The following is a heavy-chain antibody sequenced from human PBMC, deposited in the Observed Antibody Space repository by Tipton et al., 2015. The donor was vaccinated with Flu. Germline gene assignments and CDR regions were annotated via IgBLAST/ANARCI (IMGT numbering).Heavy chain of an antibody. Sequence: SLRLSCAASGFTFSTDGMSWVRQAPGRGLEWVSGLRGSPGSTNYADSVKGRFTISRDTSKNTLYLQMNSLRAEDTAVYYCAKEGQYDFWSGYYRAFDYWGQGTLVTVSS. CDR2: LRGSPGST. CDR3: AKEGQYDFWSGYYRAFDY. J-gene: IGHJ4*02. V-gene: IGHV3-23*01. D-gene: IGHD3-3*01. CDR1: GFTFSTDG.